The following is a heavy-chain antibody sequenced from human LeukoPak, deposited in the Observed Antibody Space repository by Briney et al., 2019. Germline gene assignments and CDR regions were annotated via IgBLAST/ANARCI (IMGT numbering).Heavy chain of an antibody. CDR1: GYTLTELS. D-gene: IGHD3-22*01. J-gene: IGHJ4*02. V-gene: IGHV1-24*01. Sequence: ASVKVSCKASGYTLTELSMHWVRQAPGKGLEWMGGFDPEDGETIYAQKFQGRVTMTEDTSTDTAYMELSSLRSEDTAVCYCATPGDSSGFQDWGQGTLVTVSS. CDR2: FDPEDGET. CDR3: ATPGDSSGFQD.